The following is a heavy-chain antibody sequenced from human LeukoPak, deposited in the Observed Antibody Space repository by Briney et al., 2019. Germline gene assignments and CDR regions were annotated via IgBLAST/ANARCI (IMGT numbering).Heavy chain of an antibody. J-gene: IGHJ4*02. CDR3: ARESREMATLIDY. CDR1: GFTFSSYG. V-gene: IGHV3-33*01. D-gene: IGHD5-24*01. CDR2: IWYDGSNK. Sequence: GGSLRLSCAASGFTFSSYGMHWVRQAPGKGLEWVAVIWYDGSNKYYADSVKGRFTISRDNSKNTLYLQMNSLRAEDTAVYHCARESREMATLIDYWGQGTLVTVSS.